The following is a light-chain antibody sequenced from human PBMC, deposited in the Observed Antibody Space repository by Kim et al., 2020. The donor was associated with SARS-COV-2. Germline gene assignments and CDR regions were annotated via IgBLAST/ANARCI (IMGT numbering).Light chain of an antibody. J-gene: IGLJ2*01. Sequence: AAVKRTGGRGRGHGSYASAWHRRQRKKGPRYLMKLNSDGSHSKGDGIPDRFSGSSSGAERYLTISSLQSEDEADYYCQTWGTGRVVFGGGTQLTVL. CDR1: RGHGSYA. V-gene: IGLV4-69*01. CDR2: LNSDGSH. CDR3: QTWGTGRVV.